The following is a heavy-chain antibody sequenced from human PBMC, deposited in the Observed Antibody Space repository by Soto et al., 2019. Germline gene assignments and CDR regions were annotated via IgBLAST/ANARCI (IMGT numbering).Heavy chain of an antibody. D-gene: IGHD6-6*01. V-gene: IGHV1-18*01. Sequence: QIQLVQSGAEVKKPGASVKVSCRASGYTFNMYGITWVRQAPGQGLERMGWITADNGYTKFAQKLQDRVSMRIDVSTTAGYMEQRNLRSDDTALYYCARRTLGSSIGIGDYWGQGTLVTVSS. CDR1: GYTFNMYG. CDR2: ITADNGYT. J-gene: IGHJ4*02. CDR3: ARRTLGSSIGIGDY.